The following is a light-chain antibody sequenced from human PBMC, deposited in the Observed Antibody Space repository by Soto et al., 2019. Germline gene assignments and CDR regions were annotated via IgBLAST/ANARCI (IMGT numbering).Light chain of an antibody. CDR2: KAS. CDR3: QQYNSYSLT. Sequence: DIQMTQSPSTLSASVGDRVTITCRASECISSWLAWYQQKPGKAPKLLIYKASSLESGVPSRFSGSGSGTEFTLTISSLQPDDFATYYCQQYNSYSLTFGGGTKVEIK. CDR1: ECISSW. J-gene: IGKJ4*01. V-gene: IGKV1-5*03.